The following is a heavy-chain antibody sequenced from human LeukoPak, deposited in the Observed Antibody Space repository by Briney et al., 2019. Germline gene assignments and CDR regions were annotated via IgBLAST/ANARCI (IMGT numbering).Heavy chain of an antibody. J-gene: IGHJ4*02. D-gene: IGHD6-19*01. V-gene: IGHV4-61*02. CDR2: IYTSGST. CDR3: ARDQVAVAGTMGFDY. CDR1: GGSISSGDYY. Sequence: SETLSLTCTVSGGSISSGDYYWSWIRQPPGKGLEWIGRIYTSGSTNYNPSLKSRVTMSVDTSKNQFSLKLSSVTAADTAVYYCARDQVAVAGTMGFDYWGQGTLVTVSS.